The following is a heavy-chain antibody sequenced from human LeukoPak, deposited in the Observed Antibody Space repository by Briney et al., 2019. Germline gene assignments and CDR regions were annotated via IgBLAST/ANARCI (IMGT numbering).Heavy chain of an antibody. CDR3: ARDPPFIIGTTFFDY. CDR2: INDNGGRT. J-gene: IGHJ4*02. Sequence: GGSLRLSCSASGFTFSRYAMHWVRQAPGKGLEYVSGINDNGGRTHYADSVKGRFTISRDNAKNSLYLQMNSLRAEDTAVYYCARDPPFIIGTTFFDYWGQGTLVTVSS. V-gene: IGHV3-64*04. CDR1: GFTFSRYA. D-gene: IGHD1-20*01.